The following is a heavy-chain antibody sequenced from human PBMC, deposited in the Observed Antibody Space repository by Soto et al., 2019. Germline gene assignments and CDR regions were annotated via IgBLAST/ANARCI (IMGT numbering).Heavy chain of an antibody. CDR3: ARDRGQLWXXGYFDS. V-gene: IGHV3-30-3*01. CDR2: ISYDGSNK. Sequence: QVQLVESGGGVVQPGRSLRLSCAASGFTFSSYAMHWVRQAPGKGLEWVAVISYDGSNKYYADSVKGRFTISRDNSKNTLYRQMNSLRADNTAVYYCARDRGQLWXXGYFDSRGQGTLVTVS. J-gene: IGHJ4*02. D-gene: IGHD5-18*01. CDR1: GFTFSSYA.